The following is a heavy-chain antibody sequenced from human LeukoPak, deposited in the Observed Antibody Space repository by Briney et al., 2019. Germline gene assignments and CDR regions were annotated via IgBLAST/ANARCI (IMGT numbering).Heavy chain of an antibody. CDR1: GFTFSSYW. J-gene: IGHJ4*02. CDR3: VTSYSSSWYNY. V-gene: IGHV3-74*01. Sequence: GGSLRLSCAASGFTFSSYWMHWVRQAPGKGLVWVSRINSDGSSTSYADSVKGRFTISRDNAKNTPYLQKNSLRAEDTAVYYCVTSYSSSWYNYWGQGTLVTVSS. D-gene: IGHD6-13*01. CDR2: INSDGSST.